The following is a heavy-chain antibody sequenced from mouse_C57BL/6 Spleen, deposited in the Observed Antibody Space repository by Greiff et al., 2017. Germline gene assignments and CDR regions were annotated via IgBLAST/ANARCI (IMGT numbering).Heavy chain of an antibody. CDR3: ARSMGSYAMDY. CDR2: INPGCGGT. Sequence: QVQLQQSGAELVRPGTSVKVSCKASGYAFTNYLIEWVKQRPGQGLEWIGVINPGCGGTNYNEKFKGKVTLTADKSSSTAYMQLSSLTSEDSAVYFCARSMGSYAMDYWGQGTSVTVSS. J-gene: IGHJ4*01. V-gene: IGHV1-54*01. D-gene: IGHD1-1*02. CDR1: GYAFTNYL.